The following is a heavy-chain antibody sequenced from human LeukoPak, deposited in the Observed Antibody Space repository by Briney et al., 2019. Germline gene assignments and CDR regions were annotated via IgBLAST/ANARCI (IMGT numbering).Heavy chain of an antibody. Sequence: GASVKVSFKASGYTFTVYYMHWVRQAPGQGLEWMGIINPSGGSATYAQKFQGRVTMTRDMSTSTVYMELSSLRSEDTAVYYCVRRGGSGSYYPFDYWGQGTLVTVSS. V-gene: IGHV1-46*01. J-gene: IGHJ4*02. CDR3: VRRGGSGSYYPFDY. CDR1: GYTFTVYY. D-gene: IGHD3-10*01. CDR2: INPSGGSA.